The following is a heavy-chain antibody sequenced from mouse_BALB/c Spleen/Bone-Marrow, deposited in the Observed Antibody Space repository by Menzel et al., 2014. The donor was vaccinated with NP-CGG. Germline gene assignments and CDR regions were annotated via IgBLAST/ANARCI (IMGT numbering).Heavy chain of an antibody. V-gene: IGHV1-9*01. Sequence: VKLVESGAELMKPGASVKISCKATGYTFSSYWIEWVKQRPGHGLEWIGEILPGRGSTNYSEKFKGKATFTSDTSSNTAYMQLSSLTSEDSAVYYCARWDTTAMDYWGQGTSVTVSS. CDR3: ARWDTTAMDY. CDR1: GYTFSSYW. CDR2: ILPGRGST. D-gene: IGHD1-1*01. J-gene: IGHJ4*01.